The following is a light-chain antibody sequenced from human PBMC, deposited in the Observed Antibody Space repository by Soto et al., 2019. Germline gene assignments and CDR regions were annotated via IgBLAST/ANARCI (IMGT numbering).Light chain of an antibody. J-gene: IGKJ4*01. Sequence: SVLPQSPGTLSLSPGERATLSCRASQSVTSSYLAWYQQKPGQSPRLLIYDASSRATGIPARFSGRGSGTDFTLTIVSLEPEDSAAYYCQQRTSWLWTFGGGTKVDIK. CDR2: DAS. CDR3: QQRTSWLWT. V-gene: IGKV3D-20*02. CDR1: QSVTSSY.